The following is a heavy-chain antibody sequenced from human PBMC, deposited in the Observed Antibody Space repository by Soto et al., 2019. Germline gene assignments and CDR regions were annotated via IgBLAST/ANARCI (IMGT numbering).Heavy chain of an antibody. D-gene: IGHD3-3*01. CDR2: ISAYNGNT. CDR3: ARDHHYDFWSGYYYIGFDP. CDR1: CYTFTIDG. J-gene: IGHJ5*02. V-gene: IGHV1-18*01. Sequence: ASVTGSCQASCYTFTIDGSSWGRLSPGKGLEWMGWISAYNGNTNYAQKLQGRVTMTTDTSTSTAYMELRSLRSDDTAVYYCARDHHYDFWSGYYYIGFDPWGQGTLVTVSS.